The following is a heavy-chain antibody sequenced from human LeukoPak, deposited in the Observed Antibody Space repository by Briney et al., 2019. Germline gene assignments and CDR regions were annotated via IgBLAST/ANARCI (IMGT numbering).Heavy chain of an antibody. V-gene: IGHV4-59*08. J-gene: IGHJ4*02. CDR2: IYYSGST. Sequence: SETLSLTCTVSGGSISSYYWSWIRQPPGKGLEWIGYIYYSGSTNYSPSLKSRVTISVDTSKNQFSLKLSSVTAADTAVYYCARSAKTQLWSIFDYWGQGTLVTVSS. CDR3: ARSAKTQLWSIFDY. CDR1: GGSISSYY. D-gene: IGHD5-18*01.